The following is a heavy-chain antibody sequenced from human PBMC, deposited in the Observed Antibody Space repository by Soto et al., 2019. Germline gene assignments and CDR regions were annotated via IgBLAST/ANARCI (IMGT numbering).Heavy chain of an antibody. V-gene: IGHV2-5*02. CDR1: GLSLTTRPAG. CDR3: AHRRDYSGSWNEGTFDY. CDR2: IYWDDDK. J-gene: IGHJ4*02. Sequence: QITLTESGPTRVKPTQTLTLTCTFSGLSLTTRPAGVGWVRQPPGKAPEWLGFIYWDDDKRYSPSLKSRLTITKXXSXNRXVLTMTNMDPVDTATYYCAHRRDYSGSWNEGTFDYWGQGTPVTVSS. D-gene: IGHD3-22*01.